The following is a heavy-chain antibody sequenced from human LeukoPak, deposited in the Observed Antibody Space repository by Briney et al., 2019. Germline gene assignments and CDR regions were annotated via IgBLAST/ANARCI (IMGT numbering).Heavy chain of an antibody. CDR1: GYSFTSQA. V-gene: IGHV1-69*13. CDR2: IIPIFGTA. CDR3: ARDQLRMIGHFDY. Sequence: SVKVSCKASGYSFTSQAINWVRQAPGQGLEWMGGIIPIFGTANYAQKFQGRVTITADESTSTAYMELSSLRSEDTAVYYCARDQLRMIGHFDYWGQGTLVTVSS. J-gene: IGHJ4*02. D-gene: IGHD3-16*01.